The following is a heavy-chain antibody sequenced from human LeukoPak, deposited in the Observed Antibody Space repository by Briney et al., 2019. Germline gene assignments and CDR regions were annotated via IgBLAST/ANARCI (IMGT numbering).Heavy chain of an antibody. Sequence: GGSLRLSCEASGLTFSNYSMNWVRQAPGKGLEWVSYIRSSSSTIYYADSVKGRFTISRDNAKNSLYLQMNSLRAEDTAVYYCARAKRNGFDIWGQGTMVTVSS. CDR2: IRSSSSTI. CDR1: GLTFSNYS. CDR3: ARAKRNGFDI. J-gene: IGHJ3*02. V-gene: IGHV3-48*01.